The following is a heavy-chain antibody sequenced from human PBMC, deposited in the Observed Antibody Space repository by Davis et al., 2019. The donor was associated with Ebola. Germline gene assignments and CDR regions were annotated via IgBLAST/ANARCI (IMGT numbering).Heavy chain of an antibody. CDR2: INPNSGGT. D-gene: IGHD3-16*02. V-gene: IGHV1-2*02. Sequence: ASVKVSCKASGYTFSNYGINWVRQAPGQGLEWMGWINPNSGGTNYAQKFQGRVTMTRDTSTSTVYMELSGLRSEDTAVYYCARSNPYFDYWGQGTLVTVSS. J-gene: IGHJ4*02. CDR3: ARSNPYFDY. CDR1: GYTFSNYG.